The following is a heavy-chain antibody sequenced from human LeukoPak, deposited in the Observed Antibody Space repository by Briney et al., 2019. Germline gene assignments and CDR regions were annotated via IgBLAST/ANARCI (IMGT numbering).Heavy chain of an antibody. Sequence: GASVKVSCKASGYTFTSYDINWVRQATGQGLEWMGWMNPNSGNTGYAQKFQGRVTITRNTSISTAYMELSSLRSEDTAVYYCARLVDYYDSSGPSLGFDPWGQGTLVTVFS. CDR1: GYTFTSYD. CDR3: ARLVDYYDSSGPSLGFDP. J-gene: IGHJ5*02. V-gene: IGHV1-8*03. D-gene: IGHD3-22*01. CDR2: MNPNSGNT.